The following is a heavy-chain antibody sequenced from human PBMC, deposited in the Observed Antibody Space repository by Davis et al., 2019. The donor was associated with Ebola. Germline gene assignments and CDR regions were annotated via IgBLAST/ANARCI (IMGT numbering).Heavy chain of an antibody. V-gene: IGHV3-11*01. CDR2: MSGTGTNI. Sequence: PGGSLRLSCSVSGITFSDYYMSWIRQAPGKGLEWISYMSGTGTNIYYADSVKGRFTISRDNAKKSLFLQMNGLRAEDTAMYYCARVLLYSGSYQSIQNYFESWGQGTMVTVSS. D-gene: IGHD1-26*01. CDR3: ARVLLYSGSYQSIQNYFES. CDR1: GITFSDYY. J-gene: IGHJ4*02.